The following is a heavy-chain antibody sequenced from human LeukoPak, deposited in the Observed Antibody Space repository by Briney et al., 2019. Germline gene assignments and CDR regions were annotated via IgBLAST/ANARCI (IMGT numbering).Heavy chain of an antibody. J-gene: IGHJ6*02. CDR3: AKDQGLDYDSSGPSYGMDV. D-gene: IGHD3-22*01. V-gene: IGHV3-23*01. Sequence: GGSLRLSCAASGFTFSSYAVSWVRQAPGKGLEWVSAISGSGGSTYYADSVKGRFTISRDNSKNTLYLQMNSLRAEDTAVYYCAKDQGLDYDSSGPSYGMDVWGQGTTVTVSS. CDR2: ISGSGGST. CDR1: GFTFSSYA.